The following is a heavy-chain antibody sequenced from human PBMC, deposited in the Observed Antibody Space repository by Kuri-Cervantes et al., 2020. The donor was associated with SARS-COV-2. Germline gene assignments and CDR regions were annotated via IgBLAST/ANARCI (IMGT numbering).Heavy chain of an antibody. CDR2: IYHSGST. CDR3: ARVGATNPVVDY. Sequence: LRLSCTVSGGSISSGGYYWSWIRQPPGKGLEWIGYIYHSGSTYYNPSLKSRVTISVDRSKNQFSLKLSSVTAADTAVYYCARVGATNPVVDYWGQGTLVTVSS. CDR1: GGSISSGGYY. J-gene: IGHJ4*02. D-gene: IGHD1-26*01. V-gene: IGHV4-30-2*01.